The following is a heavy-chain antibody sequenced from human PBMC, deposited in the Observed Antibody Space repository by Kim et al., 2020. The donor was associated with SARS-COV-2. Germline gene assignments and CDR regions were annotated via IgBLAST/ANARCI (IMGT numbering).Heavy chain of an antibody. CDR1: GYTFTSTA. J-gene: IGHJ4*02. CDR2: INTNTGNP. CDR3: AIASTGYFDS. V-gene: IGHV7-4-1*02. D-gene: IGHD2-8*02. Sequence: ASVKVSCKASGYTFTSTAMNWVRQAPGQGLEWMGWINTNTGNPTYAQCFTGRFVFSLDTSFSTAYLQVSSLKAEDTAVYSCAIASTGYFDSWCQGTLVPV.